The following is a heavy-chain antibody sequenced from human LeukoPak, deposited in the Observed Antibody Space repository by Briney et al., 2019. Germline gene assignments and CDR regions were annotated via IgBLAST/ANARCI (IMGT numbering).Heavy chain of an antibody. J-gene: IGHJ6*02. CDR3: ARDLRYSSSSWGYYYYGMDV. CDR1: GFTFRNCV. V-gene: IGHV3-30-3*01. D-gene: IGHD6-6*01. CDR2: TSSDLNVK. Sequence: GGSLRLSCAASGFTFRNCVIHWVRQAPGKGLEWVAVTSSDLNVKLYADSVKGRFTISRDNSKNTLYLQMNSLRAEDTAVYYCARDLRYSSSSWGYYYYGMDVWGQGTTVTVSS.